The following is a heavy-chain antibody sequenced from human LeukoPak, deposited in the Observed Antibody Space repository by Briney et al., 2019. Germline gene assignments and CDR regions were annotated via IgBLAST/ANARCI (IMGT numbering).Heavy chain of an antibody. D-gene: IGHD2-2*01. J-gene: IGHJ4*02. V-gene: IGHV3-21*06. Sequence: GGFLRLSGAASGFLFGGHAMVWIRQAPGKGLECVSSIHSSATYITYADSVRGRFTISRDNDKNSLFLDMNDLRAEDTAVYYCARAAIRVDFFDSWGQGTLVAVSS. CDR2: IHSSATYI. CDR1: GFLFGGHA. CDR3: ARAAIRVDFFDS.